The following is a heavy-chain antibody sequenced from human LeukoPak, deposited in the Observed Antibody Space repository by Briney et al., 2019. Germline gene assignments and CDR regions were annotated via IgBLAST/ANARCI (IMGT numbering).Heavy chain of an antibody. V-gene: IGHV1-18*01. CDR1: GYTFTSYG. Sequence: ASVKVSCKASGYTFTSYGISWVRQAPGQGLEWMGWISAYNGNTNYAQKLQGRVTMTTDTSTSTAYMELRSLRSDDTAVYYCARDSQLLWFGELSLYYYYYGMDVWGQGTTVTVSS. J-gene: IGHJ6*02. D-gene: IGHD3-10*01. CDR2: ISAYNGNT. CDR3: ARDSQLLWFGELSLYYYYYGMDV.